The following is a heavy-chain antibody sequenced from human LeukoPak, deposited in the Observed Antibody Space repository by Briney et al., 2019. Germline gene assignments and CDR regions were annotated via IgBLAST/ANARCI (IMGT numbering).Heavy chain of an antibody. CDR1: GYTFTSYG. J-gene: IGHJ3*02. D-gene: IGHD3-10*01. V-gene: IGHV1-18*01. CDR2: ISAYNGNT. Sequence: GASVKVSCKASGYTFTSYGISWVRQAPGQGLEWMGWISAYNGNTNYAQKLQGRVTMTTDTSTSTVYMELSSLRSEDTAVYYCARAYGSGLAFDIWGQGTMVTVSS. CDR3: ARAYGSGLAFDI.